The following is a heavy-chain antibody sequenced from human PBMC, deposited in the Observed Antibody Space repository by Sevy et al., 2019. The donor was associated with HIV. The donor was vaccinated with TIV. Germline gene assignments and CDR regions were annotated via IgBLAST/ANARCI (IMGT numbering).Heavy chain of an antibody. V-gene: IGHV1-24*01. CDR1: GSTLSRLS. D-gene: IGHD3-22*01. CDR2: FDPEDGET. Sequence: ASVKVSCKVSGSTLSRLSMHWVRQVPGKGLEWMASFDPEDGETFYARKFQGRVTMTEDTSTDTAYMELSSLRSEDTAVYFCATTKDYYESYGSPFDYWGKGTLVTVSS. J-gene: IGHJ4*02. CDR3: ATTKDYYESYGSPFDY.